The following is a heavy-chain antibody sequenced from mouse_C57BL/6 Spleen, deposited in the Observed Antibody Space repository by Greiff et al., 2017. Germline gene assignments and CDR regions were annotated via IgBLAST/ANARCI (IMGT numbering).Heavy chain of an antibody. D-gene: IGHD1-1*01. Sequence: VQLQQPGAELVKPGASVKLSCKASGYTFTSYWMHWVKQRPGRGLEWIGRIDPSSGGTKYNEKFKSKATLTVDKPSSTAYMQLSSLTSEDSAVYYCARGVTVVAFHWYFDVWGTGTTVTVAS. CDR3: ARGVTVVAFHWYFDV. CDR2: IDPSSGGT. CDR1: GYTFTSYW. V-gene: IGHV1-72*01. J-gene: IGHJ1*03.